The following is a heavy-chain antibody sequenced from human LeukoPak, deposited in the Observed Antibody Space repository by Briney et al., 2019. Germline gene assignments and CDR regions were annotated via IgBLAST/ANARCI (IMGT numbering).Heavy chain of an antibody. D-gene: IGHD4-11*01. Sequence: ASVKVSCKASGGTFSSYAISWVRQAPGQGLEWMGGIIPIFGTANYAQKFQGRVTITADESTSTAYMELSSLRSEDTAVHYCARNDYSPNYYYYGMDVWGQGTTVTVSS. CDR2: IIPIFGTA. V-gene: IGHV1-69*13. CDR1: GGTFSSYA. J-gene: IGHJ6*02. CDR3: ARNDYSPNYYYYGMDV.